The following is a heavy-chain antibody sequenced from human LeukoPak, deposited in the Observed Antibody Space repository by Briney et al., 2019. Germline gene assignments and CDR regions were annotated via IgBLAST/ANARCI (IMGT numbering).Heavy chain of an antibody. CDR1: GFTFSSYS. CDR2: ISSSSSYI. D-gene: IGHD6-13*01. V-gene: IGHV3-21*01. CDR3: ARVGRSSWYDY. Sequence: GGSLRLSCAASGFTFSSYSMNWVRQAPGKGLEWVSSISSSSSYIYYAGSVKGRFTISRDNAKNSLYLQMNSLRAEDTAVYYCARVGRSSWYDYWGQGTLVTVSS. J-gene: IGHJ4*02.